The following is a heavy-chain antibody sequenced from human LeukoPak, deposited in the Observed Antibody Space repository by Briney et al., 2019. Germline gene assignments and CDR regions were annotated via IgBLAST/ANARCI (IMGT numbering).Heavy chain of an antibody. Sequence: SGXXXXXKXWSWIRQPPGKGLXWIGYIYYSGSTNYNPSLKMRVTISVDTSKKQFSLKLSSVTAADTAVYYVGXXXXXXXXXXXXXXXXXXXXPWGXXXXXTVSS. CDR3: GXXXXXXXXXXXXXXXXXXXXP. V-gene: IGHV4-59*01. J-gene: IGHJ5*02. CDR2: IYYSGST. CDR1: GXXXXXKX.